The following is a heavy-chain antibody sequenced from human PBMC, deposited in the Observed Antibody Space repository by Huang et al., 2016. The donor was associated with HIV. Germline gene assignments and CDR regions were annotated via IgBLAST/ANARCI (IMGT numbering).Heavy chain of an antibody. CDR3: ARDWSFGSSTSPAD. CDR2: INPKGGGT. J-gene: IGHJ4*02. Sequence: QVQLVQSGAEVKNPGASVRVSCKASGYTFTDSNIHWVRQAPAQGLEWMGWINPKGGGTIYAQRFQGRVTMTRDTTISTVHMDLRRIQSDDTAVYFCARDWSFGSSTSPADWGQGTLVTVSS. V-gene: IGHV1-2*02. CDR1: GYTFTDSN. D-gene: IGHD6-6*01.